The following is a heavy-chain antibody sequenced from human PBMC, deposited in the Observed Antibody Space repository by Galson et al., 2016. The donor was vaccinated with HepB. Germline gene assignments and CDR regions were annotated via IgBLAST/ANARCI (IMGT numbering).Heavy chain of an antibody. CDR2: ISGGGNNA. V-gene: IGHV3-23*01. J-gene: IGHJ4*02. Sequence: SLRLSCAASGFTFNNYAMSWVRQAPGKGLEWVSGISGGGNNAYYADSVKGRFTISRDNSNNTLYLQMNSLRAEDTAVYYCARGGPFSTSWYLEFWGQGTLLTVSS. D-gene: IGHD6-13*01. CDR1: GFTFNNYA. CDR3: ARGGPFSTSWYLEF.